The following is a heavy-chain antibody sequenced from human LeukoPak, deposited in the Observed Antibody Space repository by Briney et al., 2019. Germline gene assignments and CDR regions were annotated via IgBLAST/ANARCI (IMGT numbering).Heavy chain of an antibody. CDR3: AKDYGSGSYYKIPHDY. J-gene: IGHJ4*02. Sequence: PAGSLRPSCAASGFTFSSYGMHWVRQAPGKGLEWVAVISYDGSNKYYADSVKGRFTISRDNSKNTLYLQMNSLRAEDTAVYYCAKDYGSGSYYKIPHDYWGQGTLVTVSS. CDR1: GFTFSSYG. D-gene: IGHD3-10*01. V-gene: IGHV3-30*18. CDR2: ISYDGSNK.